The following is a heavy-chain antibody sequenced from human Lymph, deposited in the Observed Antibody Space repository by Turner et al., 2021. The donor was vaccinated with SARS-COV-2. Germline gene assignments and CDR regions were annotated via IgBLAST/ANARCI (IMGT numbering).Heavy chain of an antibody. CDR2: INPSGGST. D-gene: IGHD5-18*01. CDR3: ARDPPIQIWVDYFYYGMDV. CDR1: GYTFTSYY. Sequence: QVQLVQSGAEVKTPGASVKVSCTPSGYTFTSYYMHWVRQAPGQGLEWMGIINPSGGSTTYAQKFQGRVTMTRDTSTSTVYMELSSLRSEDTAVYYCARDPPIQIWVDYFYYGMDVWGQGTTVTVSS. J-gene: IGHJ6*02. V-gene: IGHV1-46*01.